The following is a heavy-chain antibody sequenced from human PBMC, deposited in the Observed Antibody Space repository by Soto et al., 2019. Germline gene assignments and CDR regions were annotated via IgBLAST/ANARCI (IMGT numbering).Heavy chain of an antibody. Sequence: QLQLQESGSGLVKPSQTLSLTCAVSGSISSGGYSWTWIRQPPGKGLEWIGYIFDSGTTNYNPSLKSRVTISVDTSKKQFSLKLNSLTAADTAAYYCARDREAVAGHWYFDLWGRGTLVTVSS. CDR2: IFDSGTT. V-gene: IGHV4-30-2*01. J-gene: IGHJ2*01. CDR3: ARDREAVAGHWYFDL. D-gene: IGHD6-19*01. CDR1: GSISSGGYS.